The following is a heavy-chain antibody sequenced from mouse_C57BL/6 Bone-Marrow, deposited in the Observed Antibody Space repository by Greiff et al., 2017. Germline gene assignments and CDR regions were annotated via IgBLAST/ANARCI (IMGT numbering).Heavy chain of an antibody. V-gene: IGHV5-17*01. J-gene: IGHJ2*01. CDR1: GFTFSDYG. Sequence: VQGVESGGGLVKPGGSLKLSCAASGFTFSDYGMHWVRQAPEKGLEWVAYISSGSSTIYYADTVKGRFTISRDNAKNTLFLQMTSLRSEDTAMYYCARALYYFDYWGQGTTLTVSS. CDR2: ISSGSSTI. CDR3: ARALYYFDY.